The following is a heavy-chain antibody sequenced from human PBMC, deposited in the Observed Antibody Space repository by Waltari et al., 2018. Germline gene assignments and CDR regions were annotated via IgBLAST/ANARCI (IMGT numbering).Heavy chain of an antibody. V-gene: IGHV3-23*01. CDR1: GFTFSTYA. CDR2: ISVSGGST. D-gene: IGHD2-2*01. CDR3: ANGAPYCSTTSCYAY. J-gene: IGHJ4*02. Sequence: EVQLLESGGGLVRPGGSLRLSCAASGFTFSTYAMSWVRQAPGKGRGWVSTISVSGGSTYYADSVKGRFTISRDNSRNTLYLQMNSLRDEDTAVYYCANGAPYCSTTSCYAYWGQGTLVTVSS.